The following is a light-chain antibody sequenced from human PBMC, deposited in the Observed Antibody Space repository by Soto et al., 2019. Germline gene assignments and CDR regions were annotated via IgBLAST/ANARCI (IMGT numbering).Light chain of an antibody. J-gene: IGLJ3*02. Sequence: QSVLTQPPSVSGAPGQRVTISCTGNNSNLGAGYDVHWYQQLPGAAPKLVVFGNRNRPSGVPERFSGSKSGTSASLAITGLQDEDEADYYCQAYDYSLTAFVFGGGTKLPVL. V-gene: IGLV1-40*01. CDR3: QAYDYSLTAFV. CDR2: GNR. CDR1: NSNLGAGYD.